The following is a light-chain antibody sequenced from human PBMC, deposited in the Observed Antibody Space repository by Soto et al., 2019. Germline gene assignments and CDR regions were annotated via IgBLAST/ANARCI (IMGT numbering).Light chain of an antibody. CDR1: QGISNY. CDR3: QKYNSAPRT. CDR2: AAS. J-gene: IGKJ1*01. V-gene: IGKV1-27*01. Sequence: DIQXTXSPSSXSXSVGDRVTITCRASQGISNYLAWYQQKPGKVPKLLIYAASTLQSGVPSRFSGSGSGTDFTLTISSLQPEDVATYYCQKYNSAPRTFGQGTKVEIK.